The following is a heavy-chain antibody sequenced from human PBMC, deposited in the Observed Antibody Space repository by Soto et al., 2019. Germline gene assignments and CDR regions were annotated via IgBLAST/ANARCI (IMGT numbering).Heavy chain of an antibody. CDR3: AKDLTGYYDSSGYSAAAFDI. V-gene: IGHV3-30*18. CDR2: ISYDGSNK. J-gene: IGHJ3*02. Sequence: GGSLRLSCAASGFTFSSYGMHWVRQAPGKGLEWVAVISYDGSNKYYADSVKGRFTISRDNSKNTLYLQMNSLRAEDTAVYYCAKDLTGYYDSSGYSAAAFDIWSQGTMVTVSS. D-gene: IGHD3-22*01. CDR1: GFTFSSYG.